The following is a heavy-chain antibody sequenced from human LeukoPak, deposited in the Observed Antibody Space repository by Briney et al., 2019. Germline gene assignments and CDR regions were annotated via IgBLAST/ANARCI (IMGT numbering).Heavy chain of an antibody. Sequence: PGGSLRLSCAASGFTFSSYWMSWVRQAPGKGLEWVANIKQDGSEKYYVDSVKGRFTISRDNAKNSLYLQMNSLRAEDTAVYYCARVSRDFYSNYYYYYGMDVWGLGTTVTVSS. CDR3: ARVSRDFYSNYYYYYGMDV. D-gene: IGHD4-11*01. CDR2: IKQDGSEK. V-gene: IGHV3-7*01. J-gene: IGHJ6*02. CDR1: GFTFSSYW.